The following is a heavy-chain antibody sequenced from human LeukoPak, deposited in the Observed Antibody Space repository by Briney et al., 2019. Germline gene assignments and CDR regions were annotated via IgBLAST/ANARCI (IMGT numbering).Heavy chain of an antibody. D-gene: IGHD4-23*01. J-gene: IGHJ5*02. CDR3: ARGPNKSDGGNSGSAWFDP. V-gene: IGHV1-8*01. CDR1: GYTFTTYD. CDR2: MNPNSGNT. Sequence: ASVKVSCKASGYTFTTYDINWVRQATGQGLEWMGWMNPNSGNTGYAQKFQGRVTMTRNTSISTAYMELRSLRSEDTAVYYCARGPNKSDGGNSGSAWFDPWGQGSLVTVSS.